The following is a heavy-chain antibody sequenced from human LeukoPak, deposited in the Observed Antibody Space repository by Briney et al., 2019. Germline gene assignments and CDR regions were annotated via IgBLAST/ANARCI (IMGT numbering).Heavy chain of an antibody. Sequence: SETLSLTCTVSGGSISSYYWSWIRQPAGKGLEWIGRIYTSGSTNYNPSLKSRVTISVDTSKNQFSLKLSSVTAADTAVYYCARVGSCGGDCAKGAFDIWGQGTMVTVSS. CDR1: GGSISSYY. V-gene: IGHV4-4*07. D-gene: IGHD2-21*02. CDR3: ARVGSCGGDCAKGAFDI. CDR2: IYTSGST. J-gene: IGHJ3*02.